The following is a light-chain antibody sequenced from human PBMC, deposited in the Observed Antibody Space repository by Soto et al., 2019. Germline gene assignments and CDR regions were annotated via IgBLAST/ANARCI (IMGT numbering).Light chain of an antibody. V-gene: IGLV3-21*04. Sequence: YELTQPPSVSVAPEKTTTITCGGNNIGDKRVHWYRQKPGQAPVLLISYDSDRPSGIPERFSGSNSGNTATLTISRVEAGDEADYYCQVWDIMTDNYVFGGGTKLTVL. CDR3: QVWDIMTDNYV. CDR1: NIGDKR. J-gene: IGLJ1*01. CDR2: YDS.